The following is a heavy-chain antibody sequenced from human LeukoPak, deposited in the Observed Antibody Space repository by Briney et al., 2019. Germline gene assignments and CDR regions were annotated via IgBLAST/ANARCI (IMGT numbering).Heavy chain of an antibody. CDR3: ARQGYSAYEILDY. V-gene: IGHV3-23*01. J-gene: IGHJ4*02. Sequence: GGSLRLSCAVSGFTFSSYAMSWVRQAPGKGLEWVSAISGSGGSTYYADSVKGRFTISRDNSKNTLYLQMNSLRAEDTAVYYCARQGYSAYEILDYWGQGTLVTVSS. CDR1: GFTFSSYA. D-gene: IGHD5-12*01. CDR2: ISGSGGST.